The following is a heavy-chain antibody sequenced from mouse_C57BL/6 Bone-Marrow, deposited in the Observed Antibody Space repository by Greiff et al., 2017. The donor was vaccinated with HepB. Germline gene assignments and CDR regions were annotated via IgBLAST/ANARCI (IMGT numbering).Heavy chain of an antibody. Sequence: EVQLVESGPGLVKPSQSLSLTCSVTGYSITSGYYWNWIRQFPGNKLEWMGYISYDGSNNYNPSLKNRISITRDTSKNQFFLKLNSVTTEDTATYYCARVNWPLAWFAYWGQGTLVTVSA. J-gene: IGHJ3*01. CDR3: ARVNWPLAWFAY. CDR1: GYSITSGYY. CDR2: ISYDGSN. V-gene: IGHV3-6*01. D-gene: IGHD4-1*01.